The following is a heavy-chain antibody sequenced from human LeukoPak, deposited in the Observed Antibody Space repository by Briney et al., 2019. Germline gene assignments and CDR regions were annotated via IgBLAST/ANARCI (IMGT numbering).Heavy chain of an antibody. CDR3: ARENSNSWYLDN. CDR1: GGSISTYS. V-gene: IGHV4-59*01. J-gene: IGHJ4*02. Sequence: SETLSLTCTVSGGSISTYSWSWIRQPPGKGLEWVGYIYNSGNTNYNPSLKSQVTISVDTSKNQFSLKPSSVTAADTAIYYCARENSNSWYLDNWGQGTLVTVSS. CDR2: IYNSGNT. D-gene: IGHD6-13*01.